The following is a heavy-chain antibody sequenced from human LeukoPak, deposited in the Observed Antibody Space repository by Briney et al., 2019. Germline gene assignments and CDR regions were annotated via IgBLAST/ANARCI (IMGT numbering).Heavy chain of an antibody. J-gene: IGHJ4*02. CDR3: AAHTAGRGSGY. V-gene: IGHV4-59*08. D-gene: IGHD5-12*01. CDR1: GGSISSYY. CDR2: IYDSGST. Sequence: PSETLSLTCTVSGGSISSYYWSWIRQLPGKGLEWIGHIYDSGSTKYNPSLKSRVTISVDTSKNQFSLTLSSVTAADTAVYYCAAHTAGRGSGYWGQGILVAVSS.